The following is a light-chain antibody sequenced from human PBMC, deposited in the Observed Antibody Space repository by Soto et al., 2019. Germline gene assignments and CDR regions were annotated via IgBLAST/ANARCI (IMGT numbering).Light chain of an antibody. CDR1: QSVTDNY. Sequence: EIVLTQSPDTLSLSPGERATLSCRASQSVTDNYLSWYQQKPGQAPGLLIYGASNRATGIPDRFSGTRSGTDFTLTIIRLAPEDFAVYYCQHYGNSPTFGQGTQ. CDR3: QHYGNSPT. CDR2: GAS. V-gene: IGKV3-20*01. J-gene: IGKJ1*01.